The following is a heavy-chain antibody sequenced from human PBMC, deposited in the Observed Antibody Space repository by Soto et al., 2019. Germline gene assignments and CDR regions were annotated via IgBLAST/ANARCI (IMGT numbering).Heavy chain of an antibody. CDR1: GDSFCNYW. Sequence: GASLKISCKGSGDSFCNYWIAWVRQMPGEGVEWMGIIYPGDSDTRYSPSFHGQVTISADTSIHTVYLQWSSLRSEDTPLYDCARGVDSSVWFDPWGQGTLVTVSS. D-gene: IGHD6-25*01. CDR2: IYPGDSDT. V-gene: IGHV5-51*01. J-gene: IGHJ5*02. CDR3: ARGVDSSVWFDP.